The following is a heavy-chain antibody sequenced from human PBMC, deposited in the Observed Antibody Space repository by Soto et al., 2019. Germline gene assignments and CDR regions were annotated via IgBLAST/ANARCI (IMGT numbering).Heavy chain of an antibody. V-gene: IGHV4-34*01. D-gene: IGHD2-2*01. CDR3: ARGRCSSTSCYYYYMDV. J-gene: IGHJ6*03. Sequence: SETQSLTCAVYGGSFSGYYWSWIRQNTGKGLEWIGEINHSGSTNYNPSLKSRVTISVDTSKNQFSLKLSSVTAADTAVYYCARGRCSSTSCYYYYMDVWGKGTTVTVSS. CDR1: GGSFSGYY. CDR2: INHSGST.